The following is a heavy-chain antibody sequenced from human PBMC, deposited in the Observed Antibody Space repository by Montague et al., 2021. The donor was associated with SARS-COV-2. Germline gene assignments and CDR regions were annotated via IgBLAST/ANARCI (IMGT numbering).Heavy chain of an antibody. D-gene: IGHD2-15*01. CDR3: ARRSLGYCSGGSCYSAFDP. CDR2: IYYSGST. CDR1: GGSISSYY. Sequence: SEILSLTRTVSGGSISSYYWSWIRQPPGKGLEWIGYIYYSGSTNXNPSLKSRVTISVDTSKNQFSLKLSSVTAADTAVYYCARRSLGYCSGGSCYSAFDPWGQGTLVTVSS. V-gene: IGHV4-59*01. J-gene: IGHJ5*02.